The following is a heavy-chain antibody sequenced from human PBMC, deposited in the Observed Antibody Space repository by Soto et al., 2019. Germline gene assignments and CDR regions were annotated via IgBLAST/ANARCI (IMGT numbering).Heavy chain of an antibody. CDR3: ARGNYYYYGMDV. J-gene: IGHJ6*02. Sequence: SSETLSLTCAVSCGSISSGGYSWSWIRQPPGKGLEWIGYVYHSGSTYYNPSLKSRVTISVDRSKNQFSLKLSSVTAADTAVYYCARGNYYYYGMDVWGQGTTVTVSS. CDR1: CGSISSGGYS. CDR2: VYHSGST. V-gene: IGHV4-30-2*01.